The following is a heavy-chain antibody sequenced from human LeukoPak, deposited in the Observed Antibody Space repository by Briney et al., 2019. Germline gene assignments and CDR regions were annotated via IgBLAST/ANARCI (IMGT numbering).Heavy chain of an antibody. D-gene: IGHD1-26*01. CDR2: IRGSGDRT. CDR3: AKDSKIVGATFRSYHYMDV. J-gene: IGHJ6*03. V-gene: IGHV3-23*01. Sequence: GGSLRLSCAASGFTFSSYAMSWVRQAPGKGLEWVSAIRGSGDRTHYADSVKGRFTISRDNSKNTLYLQMNSLRAEDTAVYYRAKDSKIVGATFRSYHYMDVWGKGTAVTVSS. CDR1: GFTFSSYA.